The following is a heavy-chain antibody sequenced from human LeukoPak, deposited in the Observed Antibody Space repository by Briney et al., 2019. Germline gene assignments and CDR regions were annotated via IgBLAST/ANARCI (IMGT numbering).Heavy chain of an antibody. D-gene: IGHD6-19*01. J-gene: IGHJ3*02. CDR1: GDSVNSGAYY. V-gene: IGHV4-61*02. CDR2: IYPLETT. CDR3: AREIVAGLGVSFDI. Sequence: SEALSLTCTVSGDSVNSGAYYWSWLRQPAGKEPEWIGRIYPLETTNYNPSLKSRVAISVDTSKNQFSLKLSSVTAADTAVYYCAREIVAGLGVSFDIWGQGTMVTVSS.